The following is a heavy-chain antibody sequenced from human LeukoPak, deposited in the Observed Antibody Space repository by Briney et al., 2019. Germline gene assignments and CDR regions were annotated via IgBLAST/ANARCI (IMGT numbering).Heavy chain of an antibody. Sequence: GGSLRLSCAASGFTFSDDWMTWVRQAPGKGLEWVATISNDESHRHYAGSVRGRFTISRDNAEKSLYLQMNSLTADDTAMYYCALNRGCYRLDSWGQSTLVIVSS. V-gene: IGHV3-7*01. CDR3: ALNRGCYRLDS. D-gene: IGHD2-15*01. CDR1: GFTFSDDW. CDR2: ISNDESHR. J-gene: IGHJ4*02.